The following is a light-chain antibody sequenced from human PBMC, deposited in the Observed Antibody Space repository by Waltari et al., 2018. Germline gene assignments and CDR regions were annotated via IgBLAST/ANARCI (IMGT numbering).Light chain of an antibody. CDR2: DVT. Sequence: QSALTQPRSVSGSPGHPVSISSTGTVCDITTCESVSRYRQHPGRVPRLSIYDVTKRPSGVPDRFSGSVSGNTASLTISGLQSEDEAHYYCAAWDYNLKGLFGGGTKLTVL. V-gene: IGLV2-11*01. CDR3: AAWDYNLKGL. CDR1: VCDITTCES. J-gene: IGLJ2*01.